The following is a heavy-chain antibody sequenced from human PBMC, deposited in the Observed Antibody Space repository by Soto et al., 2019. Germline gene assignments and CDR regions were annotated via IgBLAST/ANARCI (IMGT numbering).Heavy chain of an antibody. V-gene: IGHV1-2*04. CDR2: INPNSGGT. D-gene: IGHD2-15*01. J-gene: IGHJ4*02. Sequence: ASVKVSCKASGYTFTGYYMHWVRQAPGQGLEWMGWINPNSGGTNYAQKFQGWVTMTRDTSISTAYMELSRLRSDDTAVYYCARRALNCSGGSCYFSAFDYWGQGTLVTVSS. CDR3: ARRALNCSGGSCYFSAFDY. CDR1: GYTFTGYY.